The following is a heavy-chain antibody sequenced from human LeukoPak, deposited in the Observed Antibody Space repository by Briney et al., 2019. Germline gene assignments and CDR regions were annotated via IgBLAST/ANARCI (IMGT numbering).Heavy chain of an antibody. CDR2: IYPGDSQT. Sequence: GESLKISCKGSGYSFSMYWTGWVRQMPGKGLEWMGIIYPGDSQTAYSPSFQGQVTISADKSISTAYLQWRSLKASDTAMYYCGRIRGYDLWSRGAFDIWGQGTMVTVSS. D-gene: IGHD3-3*01. CDR3: GRIRGYDLWSRGAFDI. J-gene: IGHJ3*02. V-gene: IGHV5-51*01. CDR1: GYSFSMYW.